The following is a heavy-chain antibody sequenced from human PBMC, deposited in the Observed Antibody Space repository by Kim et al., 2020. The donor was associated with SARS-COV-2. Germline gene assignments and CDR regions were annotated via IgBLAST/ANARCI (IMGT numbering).Heavy chain of an antibody. J-gene: IGHJ6*02. CDR1: GFTFSDYY. Sequence: GGSLRLSCAASGFTFSDYYMSWIRQAPGKGLEWVSYISSSGITIYYADSVKGRFTISRDNAKNSLYLQMNSLRAEDTAVYYCARDRYYDSSGYYYGMDVWGQGTTVTVSS. V-gene: IGHV3-11*04. CDR2: ISSSGITI. D-gene: IGHD3-22*01. CDR3: ARDRYYDSSGYYYGMDV.